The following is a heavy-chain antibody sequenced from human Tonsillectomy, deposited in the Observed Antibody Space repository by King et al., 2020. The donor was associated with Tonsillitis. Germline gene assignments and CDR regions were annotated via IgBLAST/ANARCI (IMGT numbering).Heavy chain of an antibody. J-gene: IGHJ4*02. CDR2: ISSGGLST. Sequence: VQLVESGGGLVQPGGSLRLSCVASGFTFSSYAMTWVRQAPGKGLEWVSSISSGGLSTYYADSVKGRFTISRDYSKNTLFLQLNSLRGEDTAVYYCAKGLTEFSHLDYWGQGILVTVSS. D-gene: IGHD1-14*01. CDR3: AKGLTEFSHLDY. CDR1: GFTFSSYA. V-gene: IGHV3-23*04.